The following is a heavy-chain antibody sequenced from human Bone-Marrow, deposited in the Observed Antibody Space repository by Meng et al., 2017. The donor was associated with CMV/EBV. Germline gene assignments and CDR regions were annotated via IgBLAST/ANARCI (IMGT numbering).Heavy chain of an antibody. D-gene: IGHD1-7*01. V-gene: IGHV3-30-3*01. J-gene: IGHJ5*02. CDR1: GFTFSSYA. CDR2: ISYDGSNK. CDR3: AGGLELLSGWFDP. Sequence: GESLKISCAASGFTFSSYAMHWVRQAPGKGLEWVAVISYDGSNKYYADSVKGRFTISRDNSKTTLYLQMNSLRAEDTAVYYCAGGLELLSGWFDPWGQGTLVAASS.